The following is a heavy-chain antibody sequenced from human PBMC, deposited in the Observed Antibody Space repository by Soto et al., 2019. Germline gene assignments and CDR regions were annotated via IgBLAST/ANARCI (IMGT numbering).Heavy chain of an antibody. Sequence: GGSLRLSCAASGFTFSSYSMNWVRQAPGKGLEWVSSISSSSTYIYYADSVKGRFTISRDNAKNSLYLQLNSLRAEDTAVYYCARDLDDACDIWGQGTMVTVSS. CDR2: ISSSSTYI. CDR1: GFTFSSYS. D-gene: IGHD3-3*01. J-gene: IGHJ3*02. V-gene: IGHV3-21*01. CDR3: ARDLDDACDI.